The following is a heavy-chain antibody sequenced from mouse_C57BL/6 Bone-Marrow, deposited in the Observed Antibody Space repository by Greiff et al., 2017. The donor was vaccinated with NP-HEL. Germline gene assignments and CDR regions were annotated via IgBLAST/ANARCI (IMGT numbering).Heavy chain of an antibody. Sequence: VQLKESGAELVRPGASVKLSCTASGFNIKDYYMHWVKQRPEQGLEWIGRIDPEDGDTEYAPKFQGKATMTADTYSNTAYLQLSSLTSEDTAVYYCTAITTVVAPGYFDVWGTGTTVTVSS. J-gene: IGHJ1*03. V-gene: IGHV14-1*01. CDR2: IDPEDGDT. CDR3: TAITTVVAPGYFDV. CDR1: GFNIKDYY. D-gene: IGHD1-1*01.